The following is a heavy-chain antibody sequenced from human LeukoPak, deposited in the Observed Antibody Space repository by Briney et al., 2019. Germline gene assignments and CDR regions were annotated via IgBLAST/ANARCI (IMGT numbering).Heavy chain of an antibody. D-gene: IGHD6-13*01. J-gene: IGHJ6*02. V-gene: IGHV1-69*04. Sequence: SVKVSCKASGGTFSSYAISWVRQAPGQGLEWMGRIIPILGIANYAQKFQGRVTITADKSTSTAYKELSSLRSEDTAVYYCARDSVAAVIHYYYYGMDVWGQGTTVTVSS. CDR3: ARDSVAAVIHYYYYGMDV. CDR2: IIPILGIA. CDR1: GGTFSSYA.